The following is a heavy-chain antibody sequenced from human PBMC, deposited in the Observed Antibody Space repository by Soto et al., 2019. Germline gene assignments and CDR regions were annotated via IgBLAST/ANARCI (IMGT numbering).Heavy chain of an antibody. CDR3: ARPDCSSTSCYNGVAFDI. D-gene: IGHD2-2*02. Sequence: GESLKIPCKGSGYSFTNYWINWVRQMPGKGLEWMARIEPSDSYTNYSPSFQGHVTISADKSISTAYLQWSSLKASDTAMYYCARPDCSSTSCYNGVAFDIWGQGTMVTVSS. V-gene: IGHV5-10-1*01. J-gene: IGHJ3*02. CDR2: IEPSDSYT. CDR1: GYSFTNYW.